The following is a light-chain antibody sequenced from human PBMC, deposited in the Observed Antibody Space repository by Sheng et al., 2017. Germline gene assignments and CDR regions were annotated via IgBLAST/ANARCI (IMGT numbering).Light chain of an antibody. CDR3: QQYYSTPYS. V-gene: IGKV4-1*01. Sequence: DIVMTQSPDSLVVSLGERATINCKSSQSVLYSSSNKNYLAWYQQKPGQPPKLLIYWASTRESGVPDRFSGSGSGTDFTLTISNLQAEDVAVYYCQQYYSTPYSFGQGTKLEIK. J-gene: IGKJ2*03. CDR2: WAS. CDR1: QSVLYSSSNKNY.